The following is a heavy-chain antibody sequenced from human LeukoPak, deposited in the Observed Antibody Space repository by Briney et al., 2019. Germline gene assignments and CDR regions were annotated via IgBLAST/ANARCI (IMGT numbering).Heavy chain of an antibody. D-gene: IGHD3-16*01. CDR2: ISSSSSTI. V-gene: IGHV3-48*01. CDR1: GFTFSSCS. Sequence: GGSLRLSCAASGFTFSSCSMNWVRQAPGKGLEWVSYISSSSSTIYYADSVKGRFTISRDNAKNSLYLQMNSLRAEDTAVYYCARIGYDYVLERRFYMDVWGKGTTVTVSS. J-gene: IGHJ6*03. CDR3: ARIGYDYVLERRFYMDV.